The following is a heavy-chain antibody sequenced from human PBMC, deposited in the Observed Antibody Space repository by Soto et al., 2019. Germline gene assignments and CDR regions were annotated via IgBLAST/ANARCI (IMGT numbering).Heavy chain of an antibody. V-gene: IGHV1-18*01. CDR1: AYTFTSYG. J-gene: IGHJ6*02. CDR2: ISAYNGNT. CDR3: ARVSGDPYCSGGSCYAGYEMDV. Sequence: ASLKVSCKASAYTFTSYGISWVRQAPGQGLEWMGWISAYNGNTNYAQKLQGRVTMTTDTSTSTAYMELRSLRSDDTAVYYCARVSGDPYCSGGSCYAGYEMDVLGQGATVTVSS. D-gene: IGHD2-15*01.